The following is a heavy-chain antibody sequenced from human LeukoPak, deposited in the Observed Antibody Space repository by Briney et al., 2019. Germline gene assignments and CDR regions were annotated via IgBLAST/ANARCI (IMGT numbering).Heavy chain of an antibody. CDR1: AYTFTGYY. CDR3: ARDAGLSSAWGIIPGYYFDY. D-gene: IGHD6-19*01. Sequence: WASVKVSCKASAYTFTGYYMHWVRQAPGQGLEWMGIINPSGGSTTYAQKFRGRVTMTRDMSTSTVYMEVSSLRSEDTAVYYCARDAGLSSAWGIIPGYYFDYWGQGALVTVSS. CDR2: INPSGGST. V-gene: IGHV1-46*01. J-gene: IGHJ4*02.